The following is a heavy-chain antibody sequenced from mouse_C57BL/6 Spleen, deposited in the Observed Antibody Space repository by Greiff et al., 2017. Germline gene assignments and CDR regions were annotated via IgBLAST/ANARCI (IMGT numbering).Heavy chain of an antibody. J-gene: IGHJ2*01. Sequence: EVKLVESGGGLVKPGGSLKLSCAASGFTFSSYAMSWVRQTPEKRLEWVATISDGGSYTYYPDNVKGRFTISRDNAKNNLYLQMSHLKSEDTAMYYCARAQLRLPYFDYWGQGTTLTVSS. CDR2: ISDGGSYT. D-gene: IGHD3-2*02. CDR3: ARAQLRLPYFDY. CDR1: GFTFSSYA. V-gene: IGHV5-4*03.